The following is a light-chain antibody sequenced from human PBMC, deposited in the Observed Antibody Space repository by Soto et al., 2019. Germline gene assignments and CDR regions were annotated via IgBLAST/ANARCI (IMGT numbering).Light chain of an antibody. CDR2: DVI. CDR1: SSDVGGFNY. V-gene: IGLV2-14*03. Sequence: QSALTQPASVSGSPGQSITISCTGTSSDVGGFNYVSWYQQHPGNAPKLLIFDVINRPSGVSSRFSGSKSDNTASLTISGLQAEDEADYYCSSYTRRSTVIFGGGTQLTVL. CDR3: SSYTRRSTVI. J-gene: IGLJ2*01.